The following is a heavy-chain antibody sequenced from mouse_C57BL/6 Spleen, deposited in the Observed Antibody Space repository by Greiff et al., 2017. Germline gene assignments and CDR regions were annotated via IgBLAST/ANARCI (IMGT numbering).Heavy chain of an antibody. V-gene: IGHV1-18*01. CDR2: INPNNGGT. CDR3: ARGGSTMVTPTGWYFDV. D-gene: IGHD2-2*01. J-gene: IGHJ1*03. Sequence: EVQLQQSGPELVKPGASVKIPCKASGYTFTDYNMDWVKQSHGKSLEWIGDINPNNGGTIYNQKFKGKATLTVDKSSSPVYMELRRLTSEDTAVYYCARGGSTMVTPTGWYFDVWGTGTTVTVSS. CDR1: GYTFTDYN.